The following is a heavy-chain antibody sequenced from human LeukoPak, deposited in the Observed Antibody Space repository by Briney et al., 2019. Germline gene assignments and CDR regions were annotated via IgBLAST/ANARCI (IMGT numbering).Heavy chain of an antibody. CDR2: IGGTGGGT. Sequence: GGSLRLSCAVSGFTFGSYAMNWVRQTPGKGLQWVSAIGGTGGGTIYADSVKGRFTISRDNSKNTVYLQMNSLRVEDAAIYYCVKGRIATPGQAEKFLYCGQGTRFTVSS. J-gene: IGHJ1*01. V-gene: IGHV3-23*01. D-gene: IGHD6-13*01. CDR3: VKGRIATPGQAEKFLY. CDR1: GFTFGSYA.